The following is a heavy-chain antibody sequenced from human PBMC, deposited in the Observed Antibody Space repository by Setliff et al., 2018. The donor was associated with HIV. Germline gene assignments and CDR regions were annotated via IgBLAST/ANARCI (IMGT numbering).Heavy chain of an antibody. CDR1: GYSFTSYW. CDR3: ARDSEWGSYIFWTFDI. J-gene: IGHJ3*02. Sequence: PGESLKISCKGSGYSFTSYWIGWVRQMPGKGLEWMGWISAYNGNTNYAQKLQGRVTMTTDTSTSTAYMELRSLRSDDTAVYYCARDSEWGSYIFWTFDIWGQGTMVTVSS. CDR2: ISAYNGNT. V-gene: IGHV1-18*04. D-gene: IGHD1-26*01.